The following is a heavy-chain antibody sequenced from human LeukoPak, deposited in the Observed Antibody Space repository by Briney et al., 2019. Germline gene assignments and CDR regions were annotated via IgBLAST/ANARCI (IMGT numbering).Heavy chain of an antibody. J-gene: IGHJ4*02. Sequence: TPSETLSLTCAVSGGSISSGGYSWSWIRQPPGKGLEWIGYIYHSGSTYYNPSLKSRVTISVDRSKNQFSLKLSSVTAADTAVYYCARGYRIHYFDYWGQGTLVTVSS. CDR1: GGSISSGGYS. CDR2: IYHSGST. CDR3: ARGYRIHYFDY. D-gene: IGHD2-2*02. V-gene: IGHV4-30-2*01.